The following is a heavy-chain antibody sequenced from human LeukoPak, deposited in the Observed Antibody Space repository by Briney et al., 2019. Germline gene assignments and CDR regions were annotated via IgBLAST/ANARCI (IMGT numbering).Heavy chain of an antibody. J-gene: IGHJ6*02. CDR1: GFTFNDYT. Sequence: QSGGSLRLSCEVSGFTFNDYTMHWVRQAPGKGLEWVSMISGSGGRTYYADSVKGRFTISRDNSKNTLYLQMNSLRAEDTAVYYCAKPMVVATTFDYFYGMDVWGQGTTVAVSS. CDR2: ISGSGGRT. V-gene: IGHV3-23*01. D-gene: IGHD2-15*01. CDR3: AKPMVVATTFDYFYGMDV.